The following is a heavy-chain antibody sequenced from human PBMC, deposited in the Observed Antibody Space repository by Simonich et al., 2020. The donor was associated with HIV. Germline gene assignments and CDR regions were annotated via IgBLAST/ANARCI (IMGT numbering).Heavy chain of an antibody. D-gene: IGHD3-3*01. J-gene: IGHJ4*02. CDR1: GGSFSGYY. Sequence: QVQLQQWGAGLLKPSETLSLTCAVYGGSFSGYYWSCIRQPPGKGLEWIGEINHSGITNYKAYLNSRATISVDKSKNQFSLKLSSVTAADTAIYYCARRDRELILYFDYWGQGNLVTVSS. CDR2: INHSGIT. V-gene: IGHV4-34*01. CDR3: ARRDRELILYFDY.